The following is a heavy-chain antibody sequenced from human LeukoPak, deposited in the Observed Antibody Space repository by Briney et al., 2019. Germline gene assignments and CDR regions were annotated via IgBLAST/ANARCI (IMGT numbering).Heavy chain of an antibody. J-gene: IGHJ4*02. Sequence: SETLSLTCTVSSGSIISDYWSWVRQPPGKTLEWIGYSYFSGTTNYNPSLKSRVTISIDTSKPQLSLNLRSVTAADTAVYYCTKSYTGSYPTLDYWGQGILVTVSS. CDR1: SGSIISDY. CDR3: TKSYTGSYPTLDY. CDR2: SYFSGTT. V-gene: IGHV4-59*01. D-gene: IGHD1-26*01.